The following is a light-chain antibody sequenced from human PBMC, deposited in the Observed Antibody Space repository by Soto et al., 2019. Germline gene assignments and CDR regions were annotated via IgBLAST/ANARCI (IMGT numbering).Light chain of an antibody. Sequence: QSALTQPASVSGSPGQSITISGTGTSSDVGGYDYVSWYQQHPGKAPKLILFGVSNRPSGISHRFSGSKSGNTASLTISGLQADDEADYYCSSSGGRNTLIFGGGTKVTVL. CDR1: SSDVGGYDY. CDR2: GVS. CDR3: SSSGGRNTLI. V-gene: IGLV2-14*01. J-gene: IGLJ2*01.